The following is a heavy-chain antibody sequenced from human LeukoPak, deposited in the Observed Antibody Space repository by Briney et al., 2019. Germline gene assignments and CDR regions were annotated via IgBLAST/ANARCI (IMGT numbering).Heavy chain of an antibody. CDR1: GFTFSDYY. Sequence: GGSLRLPCAASGFTFSDYYMSWIRQAPGKGLEWVSYISSSSSYTNYADSVKGRFTISRDNAKNSLYLQMNSLGAEDTAVYYCARGTRSPYYDILTGYYGGQFDPWGQGTLVTVSS. CDR2: ISSSSSYT. J-gene: IGHJ5*02. V-gene: IGHV3-11*05. CDR3: ARGTRSPYYDILTGYYGGQFDP. D-gene: IGHD3-9*01.